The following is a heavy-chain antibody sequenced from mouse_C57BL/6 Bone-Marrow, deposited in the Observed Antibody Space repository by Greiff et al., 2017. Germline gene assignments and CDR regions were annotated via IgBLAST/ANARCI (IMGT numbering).Heavy chain of an antibody. CDR2: ISSGSSTI. Sequence: EVQLKESGGGLVKPGGSLKLSCAASGFTFSDYGMHWVRQAPEKGLEWVAYISSGSSTIYYADTVKGRFTISRDNANNTLFLQMTSLRSEDTAMYYCARRETYDYWGQGTTLTVSS. CDR1: GFTFSDYG. J-gene: IGHJ2*01. V-gene: IGHV5-17*01. CDR3: ARRETYDY.